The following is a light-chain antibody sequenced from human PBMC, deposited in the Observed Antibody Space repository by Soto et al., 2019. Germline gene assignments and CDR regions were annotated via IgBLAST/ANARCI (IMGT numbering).Light chain of an antibody. CDR2: GAS. V-gene: IGKV3-20*01. Sequence: LTKSPCHLSLSTAERPKLSFRASQSVSSSLAWYQQKPGQAPRLLIYGASSRATGIPSRFSGRGSGTDFTLTIIRLEPEDFAVYYCQQCGSSPTFGQGTKVDIK. CDR1: QSVSSS. J-gene: IGKJ1*01. CDR3: QQCGSSPT.